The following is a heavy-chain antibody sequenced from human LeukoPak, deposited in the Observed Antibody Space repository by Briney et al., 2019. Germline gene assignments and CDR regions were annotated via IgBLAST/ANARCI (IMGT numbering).Heavy chain of an antibody. CDR1: GFAFSAYW. V-gene: IGHV3-74*01. Sequence: AGSLRFSCAASGFAFSAYWMHWVRQAPGKGLEWVSRINEDATTITYADSVKGRFIISRDNSKKSLYLQMNNLRAEDTAVYYCVRDLILVWTPGDDFDFWGQGTLVIVSS. D-gene: IGHD3-16*01. CDR2: INEDATTI. CDR3: VRDLILVWTPGDDFDF. J-gene: IGHJ4*02.